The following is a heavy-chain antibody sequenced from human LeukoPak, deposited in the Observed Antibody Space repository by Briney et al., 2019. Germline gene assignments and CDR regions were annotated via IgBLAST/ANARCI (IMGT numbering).Heavy chain of an antibody. CDR1: GYAFTSYD. CDR2: MNPNSGNT. J-gene: IGHJ4*02. D-gene: IGHD3-3*01. CDR3: ARVNDFWSGYPHY. V-gene: IGHV1-8*01. Sequence: PGASVKVSCKASGYAFTSYDINWVRQATGQGLEWMGWMNPNSGNTGYAQKFQGRVTMTRNTSISTAYMELSSLRSEDTAVYYCARVNDFWSGYPHYWGQGTLVTVSS.